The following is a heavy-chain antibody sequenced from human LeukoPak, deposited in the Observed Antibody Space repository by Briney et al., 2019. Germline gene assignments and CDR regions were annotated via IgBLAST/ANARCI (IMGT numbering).Heavy chain of an antibody. D-gene: IGHD2-2*01. CDR3: ARGGYCSSTSCATVGNYYSYMDV. Sequence: ASVKVSCKASGYTFTGYYMHWVRQAPGQGLEWMGWINPHSGGTNYAQKFQGRVTMTRDTSISTAYMELSRLRSDDTAVYYCARGGYCSSTSCATVGNYYSYMDVWGKGTTVTVSS. J-gene: IGHJ6*03. V-gene: IGHV1-2*02. CDR2: INPHSGGT. CDR1: GYTFTGYY.